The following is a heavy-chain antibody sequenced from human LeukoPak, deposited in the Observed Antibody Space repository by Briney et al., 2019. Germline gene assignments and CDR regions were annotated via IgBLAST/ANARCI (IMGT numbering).Heavy chain of an antibody. CDR1: GFTFSSYG. J-gene: IGHJ4*02. D-gene: IGHD6-19*01. CDR2: IWYDGSNK. V-gene: IGHV3-33*01. Sequence: TGGPLRLSCAASGFTFSSYGMHWVRQAPGKGLEWVAVIWYDGSNKYYADSVKGRFTISRDNSKNTLYLQMNSLRAEDTAVYYCARDHIAVAGFDYWGQGTLVTVSS. CDR3: ARDHIAVAGFDY.